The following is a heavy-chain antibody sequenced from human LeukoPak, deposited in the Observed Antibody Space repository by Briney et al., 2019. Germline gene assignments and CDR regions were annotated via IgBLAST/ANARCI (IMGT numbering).Heavy chain of an antibody. CDR2: IIPIFGTA. CDR1: GGTFISYA. J-gene: IGHJ6*02. CDR3: ARDPDVNPTEYYYGMDV. D-gene: IGHD1-14*01. Sequence: GASVKVSCKASGGTFISYAISWVRQAPGQGLEWMGGIIPIFGTANYAQKFQGRVTITADESTSTAYMELSSLRSEDTAVYYCARDPDVNPTEYYYGMDVWGQGTTVTVSS. V-gene: IGHV1-69*01.